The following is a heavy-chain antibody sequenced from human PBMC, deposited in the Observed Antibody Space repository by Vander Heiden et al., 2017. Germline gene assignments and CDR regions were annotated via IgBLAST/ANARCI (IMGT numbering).Heavy chain of an antibody. J-gene: IGHJ4*02. V-gene: IGHV1-2*02. CDR1: GYTFTGYF. Sequence: VQLVKSGAEVKKPGASLKVSCKASGYTFTGYFMHRVRQAPGTGLEWMGWINPNSGGTNYAQKFQGRVTMTRDTSISTSYMELSRLRSDVTAVYYCAAKTSGTDDYWGQGTLVTVSS. CDR2: INPNSGGT. CDR3: AAKTSGTDDY.